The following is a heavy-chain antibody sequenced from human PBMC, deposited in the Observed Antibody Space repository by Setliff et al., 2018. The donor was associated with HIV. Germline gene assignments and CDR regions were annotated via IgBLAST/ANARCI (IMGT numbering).Heavy chain of an antibody. D-gene: IGHD1-1*01. CDR3: ARQGQLGSE. CDR1: GGSIYSSDYY. Sequence: SETLSLTCTVSGGSIYSSDYYWGWIRQPPGKGLESIGSIYYSGSTYYKPSLKSRVTISVDTSKNQFSLKLSSVTAADTAVYYCARQGQLGSEWGQGTLVTVSS. V-gene: IGHV4-39*01. CDR2: IYYSGST. J-gene: IGHJ4*02.